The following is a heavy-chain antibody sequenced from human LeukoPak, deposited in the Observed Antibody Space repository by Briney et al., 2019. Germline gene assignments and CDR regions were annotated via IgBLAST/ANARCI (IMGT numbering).Heavy chain of an antibody. CDR3: ATTKQQLVRSWFDP. CDR2: TYYSGST. V-gene: IGHV4-39*01. Sequence: PSETLSLTCTVSGVSISSSNYYWGWIRQPPGEGLEWIGSTYYSGSTYYNPSLKSRVTISVDTSKNQFSLRLSSVTAADTAVYYCATTKQQLVRSWFDPWGQGTPVTVSS. D-gene: IGHD6-13*01. CDR1: GVSISSSNYY. J-gene: IGHJ5*02.